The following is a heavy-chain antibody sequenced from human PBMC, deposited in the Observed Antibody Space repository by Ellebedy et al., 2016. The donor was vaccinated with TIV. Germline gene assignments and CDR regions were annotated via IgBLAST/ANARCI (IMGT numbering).Heavy chain of an antibody. CDR3: ARDHSSCYRCLDV. CDR1: GDSVSGTASA. CDR2: TYYRSNWLT. V-gene: IGHV6-1*01. J-gene: IGHJ6*02. D-gene: IGHD2-8*01. Sequence: QTLSLTCAIPGDSVSGTASAWNWIRLSPSRGLEWLGRTYYRSNWLTDYAVSLNDRIDINPDTSKNQFPLQLTSVTHEDTAVYYCARDHSSCYRCLDVWGQGTTVIVSS.